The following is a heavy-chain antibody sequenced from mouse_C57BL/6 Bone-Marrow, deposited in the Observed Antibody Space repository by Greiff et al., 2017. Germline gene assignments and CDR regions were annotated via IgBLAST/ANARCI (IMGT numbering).Heavy chain of an antibody. Sequence: QVQLQQPGAELVKPGASVKLSCKASGYTFTSYWMHWVKQRPGQGLEWIGMIHPNSGSTNYNEKFKSKATLTVDNSSSTAYMRLSSLTSEDSAVYYCARGYDSCAYWGQGTLVTVSA. J-gene: IGHJ3*01. D-gene: IGHD2-4*01. CDR2: IHPNSGST. CDR3: ARGYDSCAY. V-gene: IGHV1-64*01. CDR1: GYTFTSYW.